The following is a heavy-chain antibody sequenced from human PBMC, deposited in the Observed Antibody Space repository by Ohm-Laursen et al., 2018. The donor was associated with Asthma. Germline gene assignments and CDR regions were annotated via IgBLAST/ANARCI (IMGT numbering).Heavy chain of an antibody. D-gene: IGHD1-26*01. J-gene: IGHJ6*02. V-gene: IGHV3-21*01. CDR1: GFTFSSYS. Sequence: SLRLSCAASGFTFSSYSMNWVRQAPGKGLEWVSSISSSSSYIYYADSVKGRFTISRDNAKNSLYLQMNSLRAEDTAVYYCARDFRGGSYYVDYYYYGMDVWGQGTTVTVSS. CDR2: ISSSSSYI. CDR3: ARDFRGGSYYVDYYYYGMDV.